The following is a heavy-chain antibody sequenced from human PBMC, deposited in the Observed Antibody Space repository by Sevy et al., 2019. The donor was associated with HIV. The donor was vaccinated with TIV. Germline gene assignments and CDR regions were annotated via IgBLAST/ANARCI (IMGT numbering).Heavy chain of an antibody. V-gene: IGHV4-4*02. CDR1: GGSISSSNW. D-gene: IGHD6-13*01. Sequence: SETLSLTCAVSGGSISSSNWWSWVRQPPGKGLEWMGEIDHSGSTNYNPSLKSRVTISVDKSKNQFSLKLSSVTAADTAVYYCAREIAAAVFGAFDIWGQGTMVTVSS. J-gene: IGHJ3*02. CDR2: IDHSGST. CDR3: AREIAAAVFGAFDI.